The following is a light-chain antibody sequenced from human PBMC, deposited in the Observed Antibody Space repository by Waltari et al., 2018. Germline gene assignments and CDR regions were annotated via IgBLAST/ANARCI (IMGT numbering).Light chain of an antibody. J-gene: IGKJ1*01. CDR1: QSISSW. Sequence: DIXMTXSXSTXSASVGXXVTITCRASQSISSWLAWYQQKPGKAPKLLIYKASSLEXGVPSRFSGSGSGTEFTXXISSLQPXXFATYXXXXYNSYSTFXXXTXVEIK. CDR2: KAS. V-gene: IGKV1-5*03. CDR3: XXYNSYST.